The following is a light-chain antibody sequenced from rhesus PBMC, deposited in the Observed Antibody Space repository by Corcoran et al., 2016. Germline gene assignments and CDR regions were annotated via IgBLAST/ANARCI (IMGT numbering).Light chain of an antibody. CDR3: QQYYSTPLT. J-gene: IGKJ4*01. Sequence: DIVMTQSPDSLAVSLGERVTINCKSSQSLLYSSNNKNYLAWYQQKPGQAPKLLIYWASTRESGFPNRVRGSGSGTDFTLTISGLQAEDVAVYYCQQYYSTPLTFGGGTKVEIK. CDR1: QSLLYSSNNKNY. V-gene: IGKV4-1*01. CDR2: WAS.